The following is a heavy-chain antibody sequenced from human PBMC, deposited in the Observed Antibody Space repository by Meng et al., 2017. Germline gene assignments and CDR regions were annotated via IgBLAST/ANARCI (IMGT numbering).Heavy chain of an antibody. D-gene: IGHD2/OR15-2a*01. CDR2: IWYDGSNK. Sequence: QVQRGESGGGVVQPGRSLRLSCAASGFTFSSYGMHWVRQAPGKGLEWVAVIWYDGSNKYYADSVKGRFTISRDNSKNTLYLQMNSLRAEDTAVYYCARGLSTTYWYFDLWGRGTLVTVSS. CDR3: ARGLSTTYWYFDL. CDR1: GFTFSSYG. J-gene: IGHJ2*01. V-gene: IGHV3-33*01.